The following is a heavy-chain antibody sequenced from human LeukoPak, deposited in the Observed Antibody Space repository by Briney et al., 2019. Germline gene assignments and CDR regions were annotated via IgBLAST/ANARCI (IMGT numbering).Heavy chain of an antibody. D-gene: IGHD4-17*01. CDR1: GFTFSSYA. Sequence: PGRSLRLSCAASGFTFSSYAMPWVRQAPGKGLEWVAVISYDGSNKYYADSVKGRFAISRDNSKNTLYLQMNSLRAEDTAVYYCARDPSYGDYGTYFDYWGQGTLVTVSS. CDR2: ISYDGSNK. CDR3: ARDPSYGDYGTYFDY. V-gene: IGHV3-30*09. J-gene: IGHJ4*02.